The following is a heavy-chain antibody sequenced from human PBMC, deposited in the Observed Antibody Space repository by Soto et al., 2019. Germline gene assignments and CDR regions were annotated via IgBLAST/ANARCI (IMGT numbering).Heavy chain of an antibody. CDR3: TTDSRTSLPDIRFDY. Sequence: EVQLVESGGTLVKPGGSLRLSCVDSGFPFSNAWINWVRQVPGKGLEWVGRVKSKTDGGSSDYAAAVKGRFAVSRDDSRNIVYLQMISLKIDDTGVYYCTTDSRTSLPDIRFDYCGHGTQVTVSS. J-gene: IGHJ4*01. V-gene: IGHV3-15*07. CDR2: VKSKTDGGSS. CDR1: GFPFSNAW. D-gene: IGHD2-15*01.